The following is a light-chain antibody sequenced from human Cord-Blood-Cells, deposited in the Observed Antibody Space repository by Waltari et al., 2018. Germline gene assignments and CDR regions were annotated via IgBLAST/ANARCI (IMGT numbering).Light chain of an antibody. Sequence: DIQMTQSPSSLSASVGARVTITCRASQSISSYLNWYQQKPGKAPKRLIYAASSLQSGVPSRFGGSGYGTDFTLTISSLQPEDFATYYCQQSYSTPLTFGGGTKVEIK. J-gene: IGKJ4*01. CDR1: QSISSY. CDR2: AAS. CDR3: QQSYSTPLT. V-gene: IGKV1-39*01.